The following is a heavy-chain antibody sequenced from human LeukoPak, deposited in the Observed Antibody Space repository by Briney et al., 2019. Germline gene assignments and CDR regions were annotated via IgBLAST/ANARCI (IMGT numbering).Heavy chain of an antibody. J-gene: IGHJ4*02. CDR3: ARAVYRSRSGWKIVGATHLDY. CDR2: ISAYNGNT. V-gene: IGHV1-18*01. D-gene: IGHD1-26*01. Sequence: GASVKVSCKASGYTFTSYGISWVRQAPGQGLEWMGWISAYNGNTNYAQKLQGRVTMTTDTSTSTAYMELRSLRSDDTAVYYCARAVYRSRSGWKIVGATHLDYWGQGTLVTVSS. CDR1: GYTFTSYG.